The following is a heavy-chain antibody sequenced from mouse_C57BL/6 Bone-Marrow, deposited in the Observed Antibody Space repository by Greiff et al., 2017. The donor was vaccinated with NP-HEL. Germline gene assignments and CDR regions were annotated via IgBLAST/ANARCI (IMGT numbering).Heavy chain of an antibody. CDR1: GYTFTSYW. V-gene: IGHV1-5*01. Sequence: DVKLVESGTVLARPGASVKMSCKTSGYTFTSYWMHWVKQRPGQGLEWTGAIYPGNSDTSYNQKFKGKAKLTAVTSASTAYMELSSLTNEDSAVYYCTRNPYYGSSERYYFDYWGQGTTLTVSS. CDR2: IYPGNSDT. CDR3: TRNPYYGSSERYYFDY. J-gene: IGHJ2*01. D-gene: IGHD1-1*01.